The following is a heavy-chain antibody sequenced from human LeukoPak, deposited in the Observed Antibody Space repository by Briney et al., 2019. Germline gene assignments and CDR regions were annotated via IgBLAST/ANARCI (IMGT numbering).Heavy chain of an antibody. CDR2: IYYSGST. Sequence: PSETLSLTCTVSGGSISSGGYYWSWIRQHPGKGLEWIGYIYYSGSTYYNPSLKSRVTISVDTSKNQFSLKLSSVTAADTAVYYCARTPPYDFWSGPPESPDYYHYYGMDVWGQGTTVTVSS. J-gene: IGHJ6*02. CDR3: ARTPPYDFWSGPPESPDYYHYYGMDV. V-gene: IGHV4-31*03. D-gene: IGHD3-3*01. CDR1: GGSISSGGYY.